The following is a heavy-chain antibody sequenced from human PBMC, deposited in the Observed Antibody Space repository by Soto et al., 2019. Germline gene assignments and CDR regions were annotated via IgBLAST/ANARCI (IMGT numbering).Heavy chain of an antibody. V-gene: IGHV1-18*01. CDR2: ISAYNGNT. CDR1: GYTFTSYG. Sequence: ASVKVSCKASGYTFTSYGISWVRQAPGQGLEWMGWISAYNGNTNYAQKLQGRVTMTTDTSTSTAYMELRSLRSDDTAVYYCARDRYDFWSGYYLFGRHTYGMDVWGQGTTVTVSS. J-gene: IGHJ6*02. CDR3: ARDRYDFWSGYYLFGRHTYGMDV. D-gene: IGHD3-3*01.